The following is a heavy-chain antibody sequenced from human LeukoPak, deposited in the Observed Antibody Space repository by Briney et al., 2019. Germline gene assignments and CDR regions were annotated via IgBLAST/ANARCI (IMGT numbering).Heavy chain of an antibody. D-gene: IGHD2-15*01. CDR2: INPNSGGT. V-gene: IGHV1-2*02. CDR3: ARGRLHCSGGSCYWPGFDY. J-gene: IGHJ4*02. Sequence: GASVKVSCKASGYTFTGYYMHWVRQAPGQGLEWMGWINPNSGGTNYAQRFQGRVTMTRDTSISTAYMELSRLRFDDTAVYYCARGRLHCSGGSCYWPGFDYWGQGTLVTVSS. CDR1: GYTFTGYY.